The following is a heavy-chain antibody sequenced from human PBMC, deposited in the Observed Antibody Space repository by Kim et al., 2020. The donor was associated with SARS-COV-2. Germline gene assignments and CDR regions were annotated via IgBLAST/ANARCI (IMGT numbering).Heavy chain of an antibody. CDR3: ARGPYCSGGSCYPYYYYMDV. D-gene: IGHD2-15*01. CDR2: INHSGST. V-gene: IGHV4-34*01. J-gene: IGHJ6*03. CDR1: GGSFSGYY. Sequence: SETLSLTCAVYGGSFSGYYWSWIRQPPGKGLEWIGEINHSGSTNYNPSLKSRVTISVDTSKNQFSLKLSSVTAADTAVYYCARGPYCSGGSCYPYYYYMDVWGKGTTVTVSS.